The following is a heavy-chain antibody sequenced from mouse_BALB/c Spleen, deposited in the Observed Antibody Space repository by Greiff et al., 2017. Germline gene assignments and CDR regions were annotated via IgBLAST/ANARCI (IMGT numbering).Heavy chain of an antibody. CDR2: IDPANGNT. Sequence: VQLKQSGAELVKPGASVKLSCTASGFNIKDTYMHWVKQRPEQGLEWIGRIDPANGNTKYDPKFQGKATITADTSSNTAYLQLSSLTSEDTAVYYCARRNYYGSMDYWGQGTSVTVSS. V-gene: IGHV14-3*02. J-gene: IGHJ4*01. CDR3: ARRNYYGSMDY. CDR1: GFNIKDTY. D-gene: IGHD1-1*01.